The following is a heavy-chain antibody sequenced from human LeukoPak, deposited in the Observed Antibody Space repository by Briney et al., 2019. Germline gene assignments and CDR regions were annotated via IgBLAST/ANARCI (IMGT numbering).Heavy chain of an antibody. CDR2: IYYSGST. Sequence: PSETLSLTCTVPGGSISSYYWSWIRQPPGKGLEWIGYIYYSGSTNYNPSLKSRVTISVDTPKNQFSLKLSSVTAADTAVYYCARDRELYWFDPWGQGTLVTVSS. J-gene: IGHJ5*02. CDR3: ARDRELYWFDP. D-gene: IGHD3-10*01. V-gene: IGHV4-59*01. CDR1: GGSISSYY.